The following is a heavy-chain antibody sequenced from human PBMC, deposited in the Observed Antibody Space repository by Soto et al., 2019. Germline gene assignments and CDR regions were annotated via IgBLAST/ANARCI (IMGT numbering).Heavy chain of an antibody. CDR2: IDPSDSYT. Sequence: GESLKISCKGSGYSFTSYWISWVRQMPGKGLEWMGRIDPSDSYTNYSPSFQGHVTISADKSISTAYLQWSSLKASDTAMYYCARRTGGISYYYSGMDVWGQGTTVTVSS. J-gene: IGHJ6*02. CDR1: GYSFTSYW. CDR3: ARRTGGISYYYSGMDV. V-gene: IGHV5-10-1*01.